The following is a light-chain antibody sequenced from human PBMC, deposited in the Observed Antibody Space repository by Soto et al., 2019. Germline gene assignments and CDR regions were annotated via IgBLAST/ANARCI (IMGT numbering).Light chain of an antibody. CDR3: QQYSNWLPWT. J-gene: IGKJ1*01. CDR2: AAS. CDR1: QSIGSN. V-gene: IGKV3-15*01. Sequence: EIVMTQSPATLSVSPGETATLSCRASQSIGSNLACYQQKPGQAPRLLIDAASIRATDIPARFSGSGSGTEFTLTISGRQSDDFAVYVCQQYSNWLPWTFGRGIKVVSK.